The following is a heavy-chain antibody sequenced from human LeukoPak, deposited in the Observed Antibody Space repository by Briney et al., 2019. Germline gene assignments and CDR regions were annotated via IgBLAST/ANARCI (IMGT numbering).Heavy chain of an antibody. CDR3: ARDLDYYGSGSSDY. J-gene: IGHJ4*02. CDR1: AYTFTDYY. CDR2: INPNSGDT. D-gene: IGHD3-10*01. Sequence: GASVKVSCQASAYTFTDYYLHWVRQAPGQGLEWMGWINPNSGDTHYAQKFQGRVTMTRDTSISTAYMELRSLRSDDTAVYYCARDLDYYGSGSSDYWGQGTLVTVSS. V-gene: IGHV1-2*02.